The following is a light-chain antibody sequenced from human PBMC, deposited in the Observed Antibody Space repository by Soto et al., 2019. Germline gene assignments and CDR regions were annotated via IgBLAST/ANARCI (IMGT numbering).Light chain of an antibody. CDR1: QSVSSSY. CDR2: GAS. J-gene: IGKJ1*01. Sequence: EIVLTQSPGTLSLSPGQRATLSCRASQSVSSSYLAWYRQKPGQAPRLLIFGASIRATGIPDRFSGSGSGTDLTLTIRRLEPEDFAVYYCQQYANSAPITFGQGTKVDIK. V-gene: IGKV3-20*01. CDR3: QQYANSAPIT.